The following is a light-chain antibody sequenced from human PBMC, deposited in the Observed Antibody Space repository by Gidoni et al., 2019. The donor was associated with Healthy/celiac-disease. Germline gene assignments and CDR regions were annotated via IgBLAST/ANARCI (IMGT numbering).Light chain of an antibody. J-gene: IGKJ2*01. Sequence: ESVLTQSPGTLSLSPGERATLSCRASQSVSSSYVAWYQQKPGQAPRLLISGSSSRATVIPDRFSGSGSGTDFTLTISRLEPEDFAVYYCQQYGSSPLYTFGQGTKLEIK. CDR2: GSS. CDR1: QSVSSSY. V-gene: IGKV3-20*01. CDR3: QQYGSSPLYT.